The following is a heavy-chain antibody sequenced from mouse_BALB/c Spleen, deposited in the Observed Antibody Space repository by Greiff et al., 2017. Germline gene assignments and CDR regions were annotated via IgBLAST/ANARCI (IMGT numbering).Heavy chain of an antibody. CDR2: IYPGGGYT. J-gene: IGHJ2*01. Sequence: VKLMESGAELMKPGASVKISCKATGYTFTNYWLGWVKQRPGHGLEWIGDIYPGGGYTNYNEKFKGKATLTADTSSSTAYMQLSSLTSEDSAVYFCAITTVVAGGFDYWGQGTTLTVSS. V-gene: IGHV1-63*02. CDR3: AITTVVAGGFDY. CDR1: GYTFTNYW. D-gene: IGHD1-1*01.